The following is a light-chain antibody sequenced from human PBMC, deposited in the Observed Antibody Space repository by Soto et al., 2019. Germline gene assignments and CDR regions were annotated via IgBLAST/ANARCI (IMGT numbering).Light chain of an antibody. Sequence: DIQLTQSPSTLSASSGERISIXLRASQSINRWLAWYQQKPGKAPKLLIYAASSLQSGVPSRFSGSASGTDFTLTISSLQPEDFATYHCQQTYSTPWTFGQGTKVDNK. CDR3: QQTYSTPWT. J-gene: IGKJ1*01. CDR1: QSINRW. CDR2: AAS. V-gene: IGKV1-39*01.